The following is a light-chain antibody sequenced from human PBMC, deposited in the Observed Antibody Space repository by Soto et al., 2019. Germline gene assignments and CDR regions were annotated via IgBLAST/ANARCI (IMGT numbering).Light chain of an antibody. CDR1: QSVSY. CDR2: GAS. Sequence: ETVLTQSPGTLSLSPGERVTLSCRASQSVSYLAWYQQKPGQAPRLLIYGASSRATGIPDRFSGSGSGTDFTLTISRLEAEDFAGYYCQQYDSSPPSWTFGQGTTVEVK. V-gene: IGKV3-20*01. CDR3: QQYDSSPPSWT. J-gene: IGKJ1*01.